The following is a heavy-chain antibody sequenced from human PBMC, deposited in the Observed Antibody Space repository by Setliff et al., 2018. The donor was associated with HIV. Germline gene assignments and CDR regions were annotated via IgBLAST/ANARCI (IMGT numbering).Heavy chain of an antibody. D-gene: IGHD5-12*01. V-gene: IGHV3-30*02. CDR1: GFTFSSYG. CDR2: IRYDGSNK. J-gene: IGHJ4*02. CDR3: ARVDGYDTDY. Sequence: GGSLRLSCAASGFTFSSYGMHWVRQAPGKGLEWVAFIRYDGSNKYYADSVKGRFTISRDNSKNTLYLQMNSMRAEDTAVYYCARVDGYDTDYWGQGTLVTVSS.